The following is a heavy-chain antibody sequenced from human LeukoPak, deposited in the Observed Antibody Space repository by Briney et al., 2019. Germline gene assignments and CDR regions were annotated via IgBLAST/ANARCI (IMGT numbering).Heavy chain of an antibody. CDR1: GYTFTGYY. J-gene: IGHJ4*02. CDR3: ASSIYYDSSVLDY. V-gene: IGHV1-2*02. CDR2: INPNSGGT. D-gene: IGHD3-22*01. Sequence: ASVKVSCKASGYTFTGYYMHWVRQAPGQGLEWMGWINPNSGGTNYAQKFQGRVTMTRDTSISTAYMELSRLRSDDTAVYYCASSIYYDSSVLDYWGQGTLVTVSS.